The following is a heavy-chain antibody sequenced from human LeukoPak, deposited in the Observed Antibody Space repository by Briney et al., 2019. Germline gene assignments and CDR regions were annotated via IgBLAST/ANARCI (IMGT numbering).Heavy chain of an antibody. CDR1: GFTFSSYE. CDR3: AKGYEQLVRVWFDP. D-gene: IGHD6-13*01. CDR2: ISGSGGST. Sequence: GGSLRLSCAASGFTFSSYEMNWVRQAPGKGLEWVSAISGSGGSTYYADSVKGRFTISRDNSKNTLYLQMNSLRAEDTAVYYCAKGYEQLVRVWFDPWGQGTLVTVSS. J-gene: IGHJ5*02. V-gene: IGHV3-23*01.